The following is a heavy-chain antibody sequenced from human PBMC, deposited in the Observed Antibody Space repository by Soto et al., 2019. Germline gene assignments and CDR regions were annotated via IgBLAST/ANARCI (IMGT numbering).Heavy chain of an antibody. CDR3: ARDQENPDTAMIRGWFDP. Sequence: ASVKVSCKASGYTFTSYAMHWVRQAPGQRLEWMGWINAGNGNTKYSQKFQGRVTITRDTSASTAYMELSSLSSEDTAVYYCARDQENPDTAMIRGWFDPWGQGTLVTVSS. CDR1: GYTFTSYA. CDR2: INAGNGNT. D-gene: IGHD5-18*01. J-gene: IGHJ5*02. V-gene: IGHV1-3*01.